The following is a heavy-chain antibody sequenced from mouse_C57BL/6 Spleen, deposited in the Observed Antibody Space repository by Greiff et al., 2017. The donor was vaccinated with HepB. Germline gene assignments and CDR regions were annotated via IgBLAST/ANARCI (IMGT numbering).Heavy chain of an antibody. CDR3: ARGDYGSSLPDY. Sequence: VQLQQSGPELVKPGASVKISCKASGYTFTDYYMNWVKQSHGKSLEWIGDINPNNGGTSYNQKFKGKATLTVDKSSSTAYMELRSLTSEDSAVYYCARGDYGSSLPDYWGQGTTLTVSS. V-gene: IGHV1-26*01. CDR1: GYTFTDYY. CDR2: INPNNGGT. J-gene: IGHJ2*01. D-gene: IGHD1-1*01.